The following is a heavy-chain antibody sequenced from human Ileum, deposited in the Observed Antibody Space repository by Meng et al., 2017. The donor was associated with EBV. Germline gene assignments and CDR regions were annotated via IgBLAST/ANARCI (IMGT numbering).Heavy chain of an antibody. J-gene: IGHJ4*02. Sequence: LRGSGPGPVKPSETLCLAWAISGGSISSDYWWSWVRQSPEKGLEWIGEMYPTGPTYYNPSLKGRVSISIDKSKNQLSLKLNSVTAADTAVYYCVRGGTYYLSYWGQGSLVTVSS. CDR1: GGSISSDYW. CDR3: VRGGTYYLSY. D-gene: IGHD1-26*01. CDR2: MYPTGPT. V-gene: IGHV4-4*02.